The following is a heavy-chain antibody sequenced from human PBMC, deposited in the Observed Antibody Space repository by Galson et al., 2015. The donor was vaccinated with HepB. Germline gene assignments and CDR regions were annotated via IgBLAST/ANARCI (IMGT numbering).Heavy chain of an antibody. J-gene: IGHJ2*01. CDR2: ISSSSSYI. D-gene: IGHD3-10*01. Sequence: SLRLSCAASGFTFSSYSMNWVRQAPGKGLEWVSSISSSSSYIYYADSVKGRFTISRDNAKNSLYLQMNSLRAEDTAVYYCAREFRVYWYFDLWGRGTLVTVSS. V-gene: IGHV3-21*01. CDR1: GFTFSSYS. CDR3: AREFRVYWYFDL.